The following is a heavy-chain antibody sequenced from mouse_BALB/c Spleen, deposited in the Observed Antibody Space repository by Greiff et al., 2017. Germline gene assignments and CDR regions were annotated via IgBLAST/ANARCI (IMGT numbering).Heavy chain of an antibody. D-gene: IGHD2-10*02. J-gene: IGHJ4*01. CDR3: ARGGKLVWDYYAMDY. CDR1: GYSFTGYY. Sequence: VQLQQSGPELVKPGASVKISCKASGYSFTGYYMHWVKQSHVKSLEWIGRINPYNGATSYNQNFKDKASLTVDKSSSTAYMELHSLTSEDSAVYYCARGGKLVWDYYAMDYWGQGTSVTVSS. CDR2: INPYNGAT. V-gene: IGHV1-31*01.